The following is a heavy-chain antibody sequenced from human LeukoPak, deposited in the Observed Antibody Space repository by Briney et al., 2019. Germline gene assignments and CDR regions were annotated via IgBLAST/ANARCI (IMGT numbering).Heavy chain of an antibody. D-gene: IGHD4-23*01. CDR3: ARGWLAETTVVTPYNY. CDR2: ITPMFGTA. J-gene: IGHJ4*02. V-gene: IGHV1-69*13. Sequence: SVKVSCKASGYTFTSYGISWVRQAPGQGLEWMGGITPMFGTAKYAQKFQGRVTITAVESMSTAYMELSSLRSEDTAVYYCARGWLAETTVVTPYNYWGQGTLVTVSS. CDR1: GYTFTSYG.